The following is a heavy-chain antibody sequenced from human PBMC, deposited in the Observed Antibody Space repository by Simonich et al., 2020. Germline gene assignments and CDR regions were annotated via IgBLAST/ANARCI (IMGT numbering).Heavy chain of an antibody. V-gene: IGHV3-7*01. CDR3: ARDVRRDGFDY. Sequence: EVQLVESGGGLVQPGGSLRLSCAASGFTFSSYWMSCGQGPGKGLGGGANKKQDGSEKYYVDSGKGRFTISRDNAKNSLYLQMNSLRAEDTAVYYCARDVRRDGFDYWGQGTLVTVSS. J-gene: IGHJ4*02. CDR1: GFTFSSYW. CDR2: KKQDGSEK.